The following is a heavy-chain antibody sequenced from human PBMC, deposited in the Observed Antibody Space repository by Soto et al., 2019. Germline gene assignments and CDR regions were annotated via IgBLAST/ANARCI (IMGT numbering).Heavy chain of an antibody. CDR3: ARGFLYFDY. V-gene: IGHV4-34*01. CDR1: GGSFSCYY. J-gene: IGHJ4*02. Sequence: SETLSLTCAVYGGSFSCYYWSWIRQPPGKGLEWIGEINHSGSTNYNPSLKSRVTISVDTSKNQFSLKLRSVTAADTAVYYCARGFLYFDYWGQGTLVTVSS. CDR2: INHSGST.